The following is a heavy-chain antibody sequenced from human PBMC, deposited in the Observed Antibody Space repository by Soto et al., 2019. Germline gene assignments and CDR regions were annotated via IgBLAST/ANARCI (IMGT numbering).Heavy chain of an antibody. CDR1: GGSISSSTYY. D-gene: IGHD3-22*01. CDR2: IFYAGGT. CDR3: ARQASGYYYGWFDP. Sequence: SETLSLTCTVSGGSISSSTYYWAWIRQPPGKSLEWIGTIFYAGGTFYTPSLKSRVTLSVDTSKNQFSLKLRSVTAADTAVYYCARQASGYYYGWFDPWGQGTLVTVSS. V-gene: IGHV4-39*01. J-gene: IGHJ5*02.